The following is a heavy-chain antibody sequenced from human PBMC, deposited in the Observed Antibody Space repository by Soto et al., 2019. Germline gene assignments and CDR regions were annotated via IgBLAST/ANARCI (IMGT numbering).Heavy chain of an antibody. CDR2: ISGSGGST. V-gene: IGHV3-23*01. CDR1: GFTFSSYA. J-gene: IGHJ4*02. Sequence: EVQLLESGGGLVQPGGSLRLSCAASGFTFSSYAMSWVRQAPGKGPEWVSAISGSGGSTYYADSVKGRFTISRDNSKNPLDLQMNSLRAEDTAVYYCAKEGRWRREGVDYWGQGTLVTVSS. D-gene: IGHD1-26*01. CDR3: AKEGRWRREGVDY.